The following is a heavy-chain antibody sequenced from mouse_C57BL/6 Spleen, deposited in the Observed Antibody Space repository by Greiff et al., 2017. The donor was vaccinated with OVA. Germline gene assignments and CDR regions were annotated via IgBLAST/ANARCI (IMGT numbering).Heavy chain of an antibody. CDR1: GFAFSSYA. Sequence: EVQLVESGGGLVKPGGSLKLSCAASGFAFSSYAMSWVRQTPEKRLEWVATISDGGSYTYYPDNVKGRFTISRDNAKNNLYLQMSHLKSEDTAMYYCARSSKNAMDYWGQGTSVTVSS. V-gene: IGHV5-4*01. CDR3: ARSSKNAMDY. CDR2: ISDGGSYT. D-gene: IGHD2-10*02. J-gene: IGHJ4*01.